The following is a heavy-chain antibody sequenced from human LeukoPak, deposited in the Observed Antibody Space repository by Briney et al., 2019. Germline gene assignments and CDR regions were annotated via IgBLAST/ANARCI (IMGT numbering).Heavy chain of an antibody. CDR1: GFTFNTYN. CDR3: ASPFPYGSGSYPDY. D-gene: IGHD3-10*01. Sequence: GGSLRLSCAASGFTFNTYNMNWVRQAPGKGLEWVSYISSGSSTLDYADSVKGRFAISRDNAKNSLYLQMNSLRAEDTAVYYCASPFPYGSGSYPDYWGQGTLVTVSS. CDR2: ISSGSSTL. J-gene: IGHJ4*02. V-gene: IGHV3-48*04.